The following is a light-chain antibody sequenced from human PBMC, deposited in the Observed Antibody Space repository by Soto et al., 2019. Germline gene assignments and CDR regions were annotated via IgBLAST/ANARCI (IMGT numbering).Light chain of an antibody. Sequence: EIGMTQSPATLSVSPGETATLSCRASQSVRDNLAWYQQKPGQAPRLLIYGASTRVTGIPARFSGSGSGTEFTLTISSLQSEYFAVYYCQHYNSWPPLFGPGTKVDI. CDR2: GAS. CDR1: QSVRDN. V-gene: IGKV3-15*01. CDR3: QHYNSWPPL. J-gene: IGKJ3*01.